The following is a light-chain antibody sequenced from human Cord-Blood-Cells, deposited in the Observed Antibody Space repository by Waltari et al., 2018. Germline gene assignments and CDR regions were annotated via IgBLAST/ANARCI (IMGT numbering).Light chain of an antibody. Sequence: DIQINQSPSPLAASVGDRVTITYQASQDISNYLNWYQQKPGKAPKLLIYDASNLETGVPSRFSGSGSGTDFTFTISSLQPEDIATYYCQQYDNLPLTFGEGTKVEIK. CDR2: DAS. CDR1: QDISNY. CDR3: QQYDNLPLT. J-gene: IGKJ4*01. V-gene: IGKV1-33*01.